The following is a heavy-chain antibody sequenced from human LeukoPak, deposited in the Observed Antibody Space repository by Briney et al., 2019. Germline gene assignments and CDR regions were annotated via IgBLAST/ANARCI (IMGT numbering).Heavy chain of an antibody. D-gene: IGHD2-15*01. CDR2: MNPNSGNT. Sequence: ASVKVSCKASGYTFTSYDINWVRQATGQGLEWMGWMNPNSGNTGYAQKFQGRVTMTRNTSISTAHMELSSLRSEDTAVYYCARGECSGGSCYSGYWGQGTLVTVSS. CDR1: GYTFTSYD. V-gene: IGHV1-8*01. CDR3: ARGECSGGSCYSGY. J-gene: IGHJ4*02.